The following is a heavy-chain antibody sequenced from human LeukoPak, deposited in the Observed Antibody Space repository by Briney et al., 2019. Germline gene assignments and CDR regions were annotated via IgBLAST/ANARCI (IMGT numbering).Heavy chain of an antibody. CDR3: ARHYDSSGYHLSPSDF. CDR2: IYYSGST. J-gene: IGHJ4*02. V-gene: IGHV4-31*03. CDR1: GDSISSGAYY. Sequence: PSQTLSLTCTVSGDSISSGAYYWSRIRQHPGKGLEWIGYIYYSGSTYYNPSLKSRLTISIDTYKNQFSLKLSSVTAADTAVYYCARHYDSSGYHLSPSDFWGRGILVTVSS. D-gene: IGHD3-22*01.